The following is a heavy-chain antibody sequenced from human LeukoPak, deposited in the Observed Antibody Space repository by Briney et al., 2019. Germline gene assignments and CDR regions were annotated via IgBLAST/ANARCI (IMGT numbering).Heavy chain of an antibody. V-gene: IGHV3-23*01. CDR3: AKIDYYDSSGPFDY. J-gene: IGHJ4*02. Sequence: GGSPRLSRAASGFTFSSYAMSWVRQAPGKGLEWVSAISGCGGSTYYADSVKGRFTISRDNSKNTLYLQMNSLRAEDTAVYYCAKIDYYDSSGPFDYWGQGTLVTVSS. D-gene: IGHD3-22*01. CDR1: GFTFSSYA. CDR2: ISGCGGST.